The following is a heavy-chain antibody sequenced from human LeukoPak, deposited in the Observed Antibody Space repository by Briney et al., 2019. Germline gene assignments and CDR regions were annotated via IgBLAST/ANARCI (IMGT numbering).Heavy chain of an antibody. D-gene: IGHD4-23*01. CDR3: ARVHGYGGNIPGFEY. Sequence: ASVKVSCKASGYTFIGYYMHWVRQAPGQGLEWMGWINPNSGGTNCAQKFQGRVTMTRDTSISTAYMELSRLRSDDTAVYYCARVHGYGGNIPGFEYWGQGTLVTVSS. J-gene: IGHJ4*02. V-gene: IGHV1-2*02. CDR1: GYTFIGYY. CDR2: INPNSGGT.